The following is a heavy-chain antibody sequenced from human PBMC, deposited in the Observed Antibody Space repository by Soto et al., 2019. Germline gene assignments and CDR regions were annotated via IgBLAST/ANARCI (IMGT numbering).Heavy chain of an antibody. V-gene: IGHV3-48*03. CDR2: ISSSGSTI. CDR3: GREGARIAGNGMDV. CDR1: GFTFSSYE. Sequence: GGSLRLSCAASGFTFSSYEMNWVRQAPGKGLEWVSYISSSGSTIYYADSVKGRFTISRDNAKNSLYLQMNSLRAEDTAVYYCGREGARIAGNGMDVWRQGTTVTVSS. D-gene: IGHD6-13*01. J-gene: IGHJ6*02.